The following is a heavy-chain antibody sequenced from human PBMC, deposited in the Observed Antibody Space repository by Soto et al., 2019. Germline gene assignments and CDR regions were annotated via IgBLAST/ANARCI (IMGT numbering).Heavy chain of an antibody. CDR1: GGSISSYY. J-gene: IGHJ5*02. D-gene: IGHD3-10*01. V-gene: IGHV4-59*01. CDR3: ARAYGSGSYYSDGPFDP. Sequence: SETLSLTCTVSGGSISSYYWSWIRQPPGKGLEWIGCIYYSGSTNYNPSLKSRVTISVDTSKNQFSLKLSSVTAADTAVYYCARAYGSGSYYSDGPFDPWGQGTLVTVSS. CDR2: IYYSGST.